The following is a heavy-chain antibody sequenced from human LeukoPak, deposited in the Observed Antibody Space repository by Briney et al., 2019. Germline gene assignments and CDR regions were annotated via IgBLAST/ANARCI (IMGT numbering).Heavy chain of an antibody. Sequence: AGGSLRLSCAGSGFIVSSIEMRRVGQAPGKGLEGVSSISGGDTYYADSVKGRFTISRDNSKNTLYLQMNSLRAADTAVYYCARDKGSSDLSSFDYWGQGTLVTVSS. CDR2: ISGGDT. V-gene: IGHV3-38-3*01. CDR1: GFIVSSIE. D-gene: IGHD6-6*01. CDR3: ARDKGSSDLSSFDY. J-gene: IGHJ4*02.